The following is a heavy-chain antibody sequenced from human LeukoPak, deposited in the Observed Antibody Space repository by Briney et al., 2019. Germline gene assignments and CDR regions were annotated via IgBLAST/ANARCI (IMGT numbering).Heavy chain of an antibody. J-gene: IGHJ4*02. CDR2: ISGDGEYT. D-gene: IGHD3-9*01. CDR3: ARPLLIHDWLSSTAYY. Sequence: PGGSLRLSCAASGFTFDDYAMHWVRQAPGKGLEWVSLISGDGEYTYYADSVRGRFTISRDNSRNSLYLQMNSLRTEDSALYYCARPLLIHDWLSSTAYYWGQGTLVTVSS. V-gene: IGHV3-43*02. CDR1: GFTFDDYA.